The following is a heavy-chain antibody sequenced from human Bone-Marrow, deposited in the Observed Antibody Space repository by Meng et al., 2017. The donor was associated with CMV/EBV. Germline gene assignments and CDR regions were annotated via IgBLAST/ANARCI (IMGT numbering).Heavy chain of an antibody. Sequence: ASVKVSCKASGYTFTSYDINWVRQATGQGLEWMGWMNPNSGGTNYAQKFQGRVTMTRDTSISTAYMELSRLRSDDTAVYYCARGGGYSSSWYDRHYYYGMDVWGQGTTVTVSS. J-gene: IGHJ6*02. D-gene: IGHD6-13*01. V-gene: IGHV1-2*02. CDR2: MNPNSGGT. CDR3: ARGGGYSSSWYDRHYYYGMDV. CDR1: GYTFTSYD.